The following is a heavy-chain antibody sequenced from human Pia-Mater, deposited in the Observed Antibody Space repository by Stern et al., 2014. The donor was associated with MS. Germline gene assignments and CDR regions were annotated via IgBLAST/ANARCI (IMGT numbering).Heavy chain of an antibody. CDR1: GFTLGSCG. D-gene: IGHD2/OR15-2a*01. CDR2: VSYDGSNK. Sequence: VQLVESGGGVVKPGRPLRLSCVVSGFTLGSCGMHWVRQGPGKGLGWEVGVSYDGSNKYYADSVKGRFTISRDNSQNTLYMQMSSLRPEDTAVYYCAKDRQYLTYFFDHWGQGSLVTVSS. CDR3: AKDRQYLTYFFDH. J-gene: IGHJ5*02. V-gene: IGHV3-30*18.